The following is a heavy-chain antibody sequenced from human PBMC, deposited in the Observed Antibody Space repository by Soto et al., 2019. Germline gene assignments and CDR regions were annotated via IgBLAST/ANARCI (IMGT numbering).Heavy chain of an antibody. CDR2: INHSGST. Sequence: QVQLQQWGAGLLKPSETLSLTCAVYGGSFSGYYWSWIRQPPGKGLEWIGEINHSGSTNYNPSLNSRVTISVDTSKNQFSLKLSAVTAADTAVYYCASAQWLVQGWGYYYYYYCMDVWGQGTTVTVSS. V-gene: IGHV4-34*01. CDR3: ASAQWLVQGWGYYYYYYCMDV. J-gene: IGHJ6*02. CDR1: GGSFSGYY. D-gene: IGHD6-19*01.